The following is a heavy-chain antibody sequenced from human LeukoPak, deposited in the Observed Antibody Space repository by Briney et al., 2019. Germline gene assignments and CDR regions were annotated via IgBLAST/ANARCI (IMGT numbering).Heavy chain of an antibody. V-gene: IGHV4-30-2*01. D-gene: IGHD3-22*01. CDR3: ARVGALYDSSGYFTLTSFIDY. Sequence: SETLSLTCAVSGGSISSGGYSWSWIRQPPGKGLEWIGYIYHSGSTYYNPSLKSRVTISVDRSKSQFSLKLSSVTAADTAVYYCARVGALYDSSGYFTLTSFIDYWGQGTLVTVSS. J-gene: IGHJ4*02. CDR1: GGSISSGGYS. CDR2: IYHSGST.